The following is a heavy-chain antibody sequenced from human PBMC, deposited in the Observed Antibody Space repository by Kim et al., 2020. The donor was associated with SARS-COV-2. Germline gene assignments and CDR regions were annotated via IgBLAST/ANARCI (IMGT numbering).Heavy chain of an antibody. CDR3: ARGIWLAGYYYGMDV. Sequence: SETLSLTCAVYGGSFSGYYWSWIRQPPGKGLEWIGEINHSGSTNYNPSLKSRVTISVDTSKNQFSLKLSSVTAADTAVYYCARGIWLAGYYYGMDVWGQGTTVTVSS. CDR1: GGSFSGYY. D-gene: IGHD5-18*01. V-gene: IGHV4-34*01. CDR2: INHSGST. J-gene: IGHJ6*02.